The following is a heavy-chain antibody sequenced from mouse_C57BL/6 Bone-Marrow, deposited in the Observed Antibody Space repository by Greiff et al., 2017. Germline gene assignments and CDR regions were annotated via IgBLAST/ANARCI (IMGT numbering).Heavy chain of an antibody. D-gene: IGHD2-10*01. CDR2: INPSTGGT. V-gene: IGHV1-42*01. CDR1: GYSFTGYY. J-gene: IGHJ2*01. Sequence: EVTLLESGPELVKPGASVKISCKASGYSFTGYYMNWVKQSPEKSLEWIGEINPSTGGTTYNQKFKAKATLTVDKSSSTAYMQLKSLTSEDSAVYYCARRAYSHYFDYWGQGTTLTVSS. CDR3: ARRAYSHYFDY.